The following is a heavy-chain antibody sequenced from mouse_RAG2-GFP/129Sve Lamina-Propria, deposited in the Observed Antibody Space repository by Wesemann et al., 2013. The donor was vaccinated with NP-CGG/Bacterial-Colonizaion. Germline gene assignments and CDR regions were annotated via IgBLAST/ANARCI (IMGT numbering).Heavy chain of an antibody. CDR3: ARPATYDGYAMDY. Sequence: GNGATSYNQKFKGKATLTVDKSSSTAYMQLSSLTSEDSAVYFCARPATYDGYAMDYWGQGTSVTVSS. V-gene: IGHV1-12*01. J-gene: IGHJ4*01. CDR2: GNGAT. D-gene: IGHD2-12*01.